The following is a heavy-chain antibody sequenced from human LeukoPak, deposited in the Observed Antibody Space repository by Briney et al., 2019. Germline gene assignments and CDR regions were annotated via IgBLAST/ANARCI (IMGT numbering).Heavy chain of an antibody. Sequence: PGGSLRLSCTASGFTFSSYAMNWVRQAPGKGLEWVSGIGAGGTFTYYADSVKGRFTIFRDNSRNTLYLQMNSLRADDTAVYYCAKLYSTTWYFDYWGQGTLVTVSS. J-gene: IGHJ4*02. CDR2: IGAGGTFT. D-gene: IGHD5-18*01. V-gene: IGHV3-23*01. CDR1: GFTFSSYA. CDR3: AKLYSTTWYFDY.